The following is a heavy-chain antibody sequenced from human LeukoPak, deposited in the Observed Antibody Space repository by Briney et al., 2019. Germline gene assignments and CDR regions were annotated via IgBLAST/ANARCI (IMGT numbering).Heavy chain of an antibody. V-gene: IGHV3-23*01. Sequence: GGSLRLSCAASGFIFTNFAMSWVRQAPGKGLEWVAGISANGGSTSYADSVKGRFNISRDNSKNTVYLQLNSLRAEDTAVYYCAKDFISIKALIPWDYWGQGTLVTVSP. CDR3: AKDFISIKALIPWDY. J-gene: IGHJ4*02. CDR2: ISANGGST. D-gene: IGHD2-21*01. CDR1: GFIFTNFA.